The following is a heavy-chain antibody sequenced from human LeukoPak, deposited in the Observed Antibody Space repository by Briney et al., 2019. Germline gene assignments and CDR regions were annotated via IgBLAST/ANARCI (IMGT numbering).Heavy chain of an antibody. D-gene: IGHD3-10*01. CDR2: INQDGSEK. Sequence: PGGSLRLSCAASGFTFTSYWMSWVRQAPGKGLAWVANINQDGSEKYYVDSVKGRFTISRDNARNSLHLQMNSLRAEDTAVYYCVRDSSTPDYWGQETLVTVSS. V-gene: IGHV3-7*01. CDR3: VRDSSTPDY. CDR1: GFTFTSYW. J-gene: IGHJ4*02.